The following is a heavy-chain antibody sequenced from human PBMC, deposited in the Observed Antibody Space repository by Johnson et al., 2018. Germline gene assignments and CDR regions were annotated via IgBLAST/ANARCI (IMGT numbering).Heavy chain of an antibody. V-gene: IGHV3-66*01. CDR2: IYAGGAT. CDR3: ANHRYGEHQYFQS. CDR1: GFTVSSNY. D-gene: IGHD4-17*01. J-gene: IGHJ1*01. Sequence: QLVESGGGLVQPGEYLRLSCAASGFTVSSNYMTWVRQAPGKGLEWVSVIYAGGATYYADSVKGRFTISRDNSKNMLYLQMNSLRAEDTAVYYCANHRYGEHQYFQSWGQGTQVTVSS.